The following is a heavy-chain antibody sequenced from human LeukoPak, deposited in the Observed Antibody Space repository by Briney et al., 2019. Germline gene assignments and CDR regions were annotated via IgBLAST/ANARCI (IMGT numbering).Heavy chain of an antibody. Sequence: SETLSLTCTVSGGSISGYYWSWIRQPPGKGLEWIGYIYYSGSTNYNPSLKSRVTISVDTSKNQFSLKLSSVTAADTAVYYCARQHDSSGYYSYFDYWGQGTLVTVSS. CDR1: GGSISGYY. V-gene: IGHV4-59*08. CDR2: IYYSGST. J-gene: IGHJ4*02. CDR3: ARQHDSSGYYSYFDY. D-gene: IGHD3-22*01.